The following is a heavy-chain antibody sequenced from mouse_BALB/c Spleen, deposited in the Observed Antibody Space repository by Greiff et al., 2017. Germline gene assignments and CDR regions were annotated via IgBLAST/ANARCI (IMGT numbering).Heavy chain of an antibody. Sequence: EVHLVESGGGLVKPGGSLKLSCAASGFTFSSYAMSWVRQTPEKRLEWVASISSGGSTYYPDSVKGRFTISRDNARNILYLQMSSLRSEDTAMYYCARGREDGSSSFDYWGQGTTLTVSS. CDR3: ARGREDGSSSFDY. D-gene: IGHD1-1*01. CDR1: GFTFSSYA. CDR2: ISSGGST. J-gene: IGHJ2*01. V-gene: IGHV5-6-5*01.